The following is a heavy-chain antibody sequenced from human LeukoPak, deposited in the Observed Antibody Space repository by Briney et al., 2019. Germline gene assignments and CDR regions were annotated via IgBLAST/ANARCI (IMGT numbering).Heavy chain of an antibody. D-gene: IGHD1-1*01. Sequence: GGSLRLSCAASGFTFSSYSMNWVRQAPGKGLEWVSHISSSSSTIYHADSVKGRFTISRDNAKNSLYLQMNSLRAEDTAVYYCAKVGNNWDFDYWGQGTLVTVSS. CDR1: GFTFSSYS. V-gene: IGHV3-48*01. J-gene: IGHJ4*02. CDR2: ISSSSSTI. CDR3: AKVGNNWDFDY.